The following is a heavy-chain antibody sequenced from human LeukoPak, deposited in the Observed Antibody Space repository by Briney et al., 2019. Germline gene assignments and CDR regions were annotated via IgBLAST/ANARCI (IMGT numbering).Heavy chain of an antibody. D-gene: IGHD6-13*01. J-gene: IGHJ4*02. CDR2: INHSGST. CDR1: GGSFSGYY. V-gene: IGHV4-34*01. Sequence: SETLSLTCAVYGGSFSGYYWSWIRQSPGKGLEWIGSINHSGSTNYNPSLKSRVTISVDTSKTQFSLKLSSVTAADTAVYYCARVGGRRSSSYLASDYWGQGTLVTVSS. CDR3: ARVGGRRSSSYLASDY.